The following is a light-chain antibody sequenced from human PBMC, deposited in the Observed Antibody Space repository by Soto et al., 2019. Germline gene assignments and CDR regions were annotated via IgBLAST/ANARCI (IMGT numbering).Light chain of an antibody. CDR1: QTVSSW. Sequence: DIEMTQSPSTLSVSVGDRVTITCRASQTVSSWLAWYQQKPGKAPKLLIYKASTLESGVPSRFSGSGSGTEFTLTISSLQPDDFATYYCQHYNSYWTFGQGTKVDIK. V-gene: IGKV1-5*03. CDR2: KAS. CDR3: QHYNSYWT. J-gene: IGKJ1*01.